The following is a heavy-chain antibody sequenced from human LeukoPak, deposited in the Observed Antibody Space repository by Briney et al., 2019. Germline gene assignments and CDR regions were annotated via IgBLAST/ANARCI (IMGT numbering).Heavy chain of an antibody. CDR2: INPNSGGT. V-gene: IGHV1-2*02. D-gene: IGHD2-15*01. CDR1: GYTFTGYY. Sequence: GASVKVSCRASGYTFTGYYMHWVRQAPGQGLECMGWINPNSGGTNYAQKFQGKVTMTRDTSISTAYLELSNLSSDDTAVYYCARTGDGSFDYWGQGTLVTVSS. CDR3: ARTGDGSFDY. J-gene: IGHJ4*02.